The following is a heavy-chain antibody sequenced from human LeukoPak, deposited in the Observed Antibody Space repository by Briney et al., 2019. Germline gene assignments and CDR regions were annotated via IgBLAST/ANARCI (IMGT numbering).Heavy chain of an antibody. CDR1: GSAFSIYE. CDR2: ISSSGSYI. CDR3: ARDPGYSSTGVDAFDI. D-gene: IGHD6-13*01. Sequence: PGGSLRLSCTASGSAFSIYEMDWVRQAPGKGLEWVSYISSSGSYIQYAESVKGRFTISRDNAEKSLFLQMNSLRDEDTAVYYCARDPGYSSTGVDAFDIWGRGTMVTVSS. J-gene: IGHJ3*02. V-gene: IGHV3-48*03.